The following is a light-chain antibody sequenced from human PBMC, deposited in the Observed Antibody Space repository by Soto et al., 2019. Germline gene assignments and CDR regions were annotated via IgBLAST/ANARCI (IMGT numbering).Light chain of an antibody. Sequence: IQKTQYPSPLSACVADRVTVTYKTSQSISSWLAWYQQKPGKAPXLLVYDASSLESGVPSRFSGSGSGTEFTLTISSLQPDDFATYYCQQYNSYSTFGQGTKVDI. V-gene: IGKV1-5*01. CDR2: DAS. CDR3: QQYNSYST. J-gene: IGKJ1*01. CDR1: QSISSW.